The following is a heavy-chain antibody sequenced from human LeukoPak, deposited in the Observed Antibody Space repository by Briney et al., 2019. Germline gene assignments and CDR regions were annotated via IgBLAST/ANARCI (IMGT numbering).Heavy chain of an antibody. CDR1: GGSISSYY. CDR2: IYYSGST. CDR3: ARWGGTLPRDY. D-gene: IGHD1-26*01. Sequence: SETLSLTCTVSGGSISSYYWSWIRQPPGKGLEWIGYIYYSGSTNYNPSLKSRATISVDTSKNQFSLKLSSVSAADTAVYYCARWGGTLPRDYWGQGTLVTVSS. J-gene: IGHJ4*02. V-gene: IGHV4-59*12.